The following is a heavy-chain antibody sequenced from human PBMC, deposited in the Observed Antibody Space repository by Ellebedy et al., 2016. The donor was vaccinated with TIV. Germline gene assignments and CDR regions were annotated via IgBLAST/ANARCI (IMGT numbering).Heavy chain of an antibody. J-gene: IGHJ4*02. CDR3: ARDSIGFGEVY. Sequence: PGGSLRLSCAASGFTFNSYTMNRVRQAPGKGLEWVSSISGSRTYIYYTDSVKGRFTISRDNAKNSLYLQMNSLRAEDTAVYYCARDSIGFGEVYWGQGTLVTVSS. CDR1: GFTFNSYT. CDR2: ISGSRTYI. D-gene: IGHD3-10*01. V-gene: IGHV3-21*01.